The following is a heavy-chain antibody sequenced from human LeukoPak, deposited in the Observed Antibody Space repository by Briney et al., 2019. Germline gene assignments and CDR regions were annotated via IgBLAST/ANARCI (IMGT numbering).Heavy chain of an antibody. CDR3: ASPQLGYCSSTSCYETYYYYGMDV. J-gene: IGHJ6*02. CDR2: IYYSGST. Sequence: SETLSLTCTVSGGSISSSSYYWGWIRQPPGKGLEWIGSIYYSGSTYYNPSLKSRVTISVDTSKNQFSLKLSSVTAADTAVYYCASPQLGYCSSTSCYETYYYYGMDVWGQGTTVTVSS. V-gene: IGHV4-39*01. CDR1: GGSISSSSYY. D-gene: IGHD2-2*01.